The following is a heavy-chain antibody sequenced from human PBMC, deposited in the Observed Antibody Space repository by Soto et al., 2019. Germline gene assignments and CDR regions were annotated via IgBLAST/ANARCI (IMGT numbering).Heavy chain of an antibody. Sequence: SGPTLVNPIQTLTLTCTFSGFSLSTSGMCVSWIRQPPGKALEWLALIEWDADKYYSTSLKNRLTISKDTSKNQVVLTKTNMDPVETATYYCARIPAREDYGGPMSDYYYGMDVWGQGTTVTVSS. CDR3: ARIPAREDYGGPMSDYYYGMDV. V-gene: IGHV2-70*01. D-gene: IGHD3-16*01. CDR1: GFSLSTSGMC. CDR2: IEWDADK. J-gene: IGHJ6*02.